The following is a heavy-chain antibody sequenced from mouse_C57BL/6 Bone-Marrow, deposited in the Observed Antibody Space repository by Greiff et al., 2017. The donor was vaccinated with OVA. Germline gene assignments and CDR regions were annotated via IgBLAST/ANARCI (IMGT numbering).Heavy chain of an antibody. CDR2: INPNNGGT. CDR1: GYTFTDYY. CDR3: ARPNWDWYFDV. D-gene: IGHD4-1*01. V-gene: IGHV1-26*01. Sequence: VQLKHSGPELVKPGASVKISCKASGYTFTDYYMNWVKQSHGKSLEWIGDINPNNGGTSYNQKFKGKATLTVDKSSSTAYMELRSLTSEDSAVYYCARPNWDWYFDVWGTGTTVTVSS. J-gene: IGHJ1*03.